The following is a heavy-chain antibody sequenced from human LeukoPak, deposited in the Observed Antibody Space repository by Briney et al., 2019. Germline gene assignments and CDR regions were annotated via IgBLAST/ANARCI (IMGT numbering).Heavy chain of an antibody. CDR2: ISSSSSYI. D-gene: IGHD3-10*01. Sequence: GGSLRLSCAASGFTFSSYSMNWVRQAPGKWLEWVSSISSSSSYIYYADSVKGRFTISRDNAKNSLYLQMNSLRAEDTAVYYCAREPQAMVRGTYDYWGQGTLVTVSS. V-gene: IGHV3-21*01. CDR3: AREPQAMVRGTYDY. J-gene: IGHJ4*02. CDR1: GFTFSSYS.